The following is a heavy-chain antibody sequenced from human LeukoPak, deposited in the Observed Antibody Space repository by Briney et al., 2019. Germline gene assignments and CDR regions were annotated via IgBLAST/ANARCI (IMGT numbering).Heavy chain of an antibody. CDR2: ISAYNGNT. CDR3: ARGGYSSSWRLLSGESDAFDI. V-gene: IGHV1-18*04. J-gene: IGHJ3*02. D-gene: IGHD6-13*01. CDR1: GYTFTSYG. Sequence: GASVTVSCKASGYTFTSYGISWVRQAPGQGLEWMGWISAYNGNTNYAQKLQGRVTMTTDTSTSTAYMELRSLRSDDTAVYYCARGGYSSSWRLLSGESDAFDIWGQGTMVTVPS.